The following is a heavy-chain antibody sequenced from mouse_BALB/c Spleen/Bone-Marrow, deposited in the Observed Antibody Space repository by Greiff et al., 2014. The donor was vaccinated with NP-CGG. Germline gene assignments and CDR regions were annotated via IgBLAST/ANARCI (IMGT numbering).Heavy chain of an antibody. Sequence: VQLQESGPELVKPGASVKISCKASGYAFSSSWMNWVKQRPGQGLEWIGRIYPGDGNTNYNGKLKGKATLTADKSSTTAYMQLSGLTSVDSAVYFCALYDYDGLSWFAYWGQGTLVTVSA. CDR1: GYAFSSSW. D-gene: IGHD2-4*01. J-gene: IGHJ3*01. CDR3: ALYDYDGLSWFAY. V-gene: IGHV1-82*01. CDR2: IYPGDGNT.